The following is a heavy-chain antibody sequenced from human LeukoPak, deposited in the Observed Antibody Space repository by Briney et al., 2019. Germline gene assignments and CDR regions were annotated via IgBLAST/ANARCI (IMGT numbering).Heavy chain of an antibody. CDR3: ARGVRYFVRDGFDI. D-gene: IGHD3-9*01. CDR1: GDSISEYY. Sequence: PWETLSLTCTVSGDSISEYYWSWIRQPPGKGLEWLGYIYYSGSTNYNPSLKSRVTISVDTSKNQLSLKLSSVTAADKALYYCARGVRYFVRDGFDIWGQGTMVTVSS. J-gene: IGHJ3*02. V-gene: IGHV4-59*01. CDR2: IYYSGST.